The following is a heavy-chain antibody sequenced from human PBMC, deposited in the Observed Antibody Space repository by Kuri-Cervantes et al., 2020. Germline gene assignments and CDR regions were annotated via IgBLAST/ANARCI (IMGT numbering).Heavy chain of an antibody. CDR2: ISYDGSNK. D-gene: IGHD3-10*01. J-gene: IGHJ5*02. CDR1: GFTFSSYA. V-gene: IGHV3-30-3*01. Sequence: GESLKISCAASGFTFSSYAMHWVRQAPGKGLEWVAVISYDGSNKYYADSVKGRFTISRDNSKSTLYLQMNSLRAEDTAVYYCARDHMVRDNWFDPWGQGTLVTVSS. CDR3: ARDHMVRDNWFDP.